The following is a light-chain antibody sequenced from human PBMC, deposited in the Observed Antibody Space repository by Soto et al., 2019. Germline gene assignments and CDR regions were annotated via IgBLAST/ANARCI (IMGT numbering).Light chain of an antibody. CDR3: GAWDGSLSVVL. Sequence: QSVLTQPPSVSAAPGQRVTISCSGSSANIGSNYVSWYQHLPGTAPKLVIYDSDRRPSEIPDQFCSSKSGTSATLDITGLQTGDEADYYCGAWDGSLSVVLFGGGTQLTVL. V-gene: IGLV1-51*01. J-gene: IGLJ2*01. CDR2: DSD. CDR1: SANIGSNY.